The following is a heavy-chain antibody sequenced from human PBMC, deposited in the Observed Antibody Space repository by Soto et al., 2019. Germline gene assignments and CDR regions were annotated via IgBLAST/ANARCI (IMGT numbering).Heavy chain of an antibody. CDR1: GFTVSSNY. V-gene: IGHV3-66*01. J-gene: IGHJ4*02. CDR2: IYSGGST. Sequence: GGSLRLSCAASGFTVSSNYMSWVRQAPGKGLEWVSVIYSGGSTYYADSVKGRFTISRDNSKNTLYLQMNSLRAEDTAVYYCAREDVDYDILTGYYRWYYFDYWGQGTLVTVSS. CDR3: AREDVDYDILTGYYRWYYFDY. D-gene: IGHD3-9*01.